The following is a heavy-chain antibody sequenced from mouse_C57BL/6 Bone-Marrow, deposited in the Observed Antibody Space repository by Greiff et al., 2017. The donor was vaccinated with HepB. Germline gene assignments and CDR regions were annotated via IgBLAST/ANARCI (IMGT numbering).Heavy chain of an antibody. D-gene: IGHD1-1*01. CDR1: GYTFTSYW. J-gene: IGHJ2*01. Sequence: VQLQQPGAELVKPGASVKLSCKASGYTFTSYWMHWVKQRPGQGLEWIEMIHPNSGSTNYNEKFKSKATLTVDKSSSTSYMQLSSLTSEDSAVYYCARLGTTVVGFDYWGQGTTLTVSS. CDR2: IHPNSGST. CDR3: ARLGTTVVGFDY. V-gene: IGHV1-64*01.